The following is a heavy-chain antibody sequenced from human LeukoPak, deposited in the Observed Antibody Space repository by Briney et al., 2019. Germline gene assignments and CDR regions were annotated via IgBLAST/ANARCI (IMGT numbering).Heavy chain of an antibody. CDR3: ARRRQDIVVVPAAKDYYYYYMDV. D-gene: IGHD2-2*01. CDR1: GGSFSGYY. J-gene: IGHJ6*03. Sequence: PSETLSLTCAVYGGSFSGYYWSWIRQPPGKGLEWIGEINHSGSTNYNPSLKSRVTISVDTSKNQFSLKLSSVTAADTAVYYCARRRQDIVVVPAAKDYYYYYMDVWGKGTTVTISS. V-gene: IGHV4-34*01. CDR2: INHSGST.